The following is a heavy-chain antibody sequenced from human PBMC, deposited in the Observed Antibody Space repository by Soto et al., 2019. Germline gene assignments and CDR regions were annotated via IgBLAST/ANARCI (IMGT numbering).Heavy chain of an antibody. CDR3: ARDARIGIVVVAANYYYYGMDV. J-gene: IGHJ6*02. CDR1: GYTFTSYG. D-gene: IGHD2-15*01. V-gene: IGHV1-18*01. Sequence: ASVKVSCKASGYTFTSYGISWVRQAPGQGLEWMGWISAYNGNTNYAQKLQGRVTMTTDTSTSTAYMELRSLRSDDTAVYYCARDARIGIVVVAANYYYYGMDVWGQGTTVTVSS. CDR2: ISAYNGNT.